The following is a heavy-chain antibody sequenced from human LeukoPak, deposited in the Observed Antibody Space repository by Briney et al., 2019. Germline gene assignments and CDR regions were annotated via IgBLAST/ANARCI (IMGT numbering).Heavy chain of an antibody. J-gene: IGHJ4*02. V-gene: IGHV1-46*01. D-gene: IGHD2-2*03. CDR3: ARDLDIVVVPAARGFDY. CDR2: INPSGGST. Sequence: GASVKVSCKASGYTFTGYYMHWVRQAPGQGLEWMGIINPSGGSTSYAQKFQGRVTMTRDTSTSTVYMELSSLRSEDTAVYYCARDLDIVVVPAARGFDYWGQGTLVTVSS. CDR1: GYTFTGYY.